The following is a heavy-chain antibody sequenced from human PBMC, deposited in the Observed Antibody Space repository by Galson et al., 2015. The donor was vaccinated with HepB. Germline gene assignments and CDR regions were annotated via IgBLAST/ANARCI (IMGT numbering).Heavy chain of an antibody. CDR2: INPSGGST. Sequence: SCKASGYTFTSYYMHWVRQAPGQGLEWMGIINPSGGSTSYAQKFQGRVTMTRDTSTSTVYMELSSLRSEDTAVYYCARECCIGAAAGPIDYWGQGTLVTVSS. J-gene: IGHJ4*02. CDR1: GYTFTSYY. CDR3: ARECCIGAAAGPIDY. V-gene: IGHV1-46*03. D-gene: IGHD6-13*01.